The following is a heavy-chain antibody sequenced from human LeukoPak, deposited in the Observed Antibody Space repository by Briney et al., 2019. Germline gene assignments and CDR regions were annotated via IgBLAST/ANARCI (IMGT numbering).Heavy chain of an antibody. CDR1: GYSTSSGYY. CDR3: ARDYGDYGVRGWFDP. V-gene: IGHV4-38-2*02. CDR2: IYHSGST. Sequence: PSETLSLTCTVSGYSTSSGYYWGWIRQPPGKGLEWIGSIYHSGSTYYNPSLKSRVTISVDTSKNQFSLKLSSVTAADTAVYYCARDYGDYGVRGWFDPWGQGTLVTVSS. D-gene: IGHD4-17*01. J-gene: IGHJ5*02.